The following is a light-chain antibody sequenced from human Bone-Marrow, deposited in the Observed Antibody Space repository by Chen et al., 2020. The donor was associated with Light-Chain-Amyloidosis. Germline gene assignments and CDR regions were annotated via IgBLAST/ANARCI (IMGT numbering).Light chain of an antibody. CDR2: FDD. J-gene: IGLJ2*01. V-gene: IGLV1-36*01. CDR1: RSNIGDNA. Sequence: QSVLTQPPSVSEAPRQRVTIPCSGSRSNIGDNAVNWYQQLPGKAPKLLIYFDDLLPSGVSDRFSGSKSGTSASLAITGLQSEDEADYYCAAWDDSLNGVVFGGGTKLTVL. CDR3: AAWDDSLNGVV.